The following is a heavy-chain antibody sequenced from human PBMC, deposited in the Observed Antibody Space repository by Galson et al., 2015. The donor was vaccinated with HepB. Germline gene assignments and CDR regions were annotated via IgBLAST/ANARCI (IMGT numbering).Heavy chain of an antibody. CDR3: ARDTGRDDAYGDYEYYFDY. V-gene: IGHV3-30*04. CDR1: GFTFSSYA. CDR2: ISYDGSNK. J-gene: IGHJ4*02. D-gene: IGHD4-17*01. Sequence: SLRLSCAASGFTFSSYAMHWVRQAPGKGLEWVAVISYDGSNKYYADSVKGRFTISRDNSKNTLYLQMNSLRAEDTAVYYCARDTGRDDAYGDYEYYFDYWGQGTLVTVSS.